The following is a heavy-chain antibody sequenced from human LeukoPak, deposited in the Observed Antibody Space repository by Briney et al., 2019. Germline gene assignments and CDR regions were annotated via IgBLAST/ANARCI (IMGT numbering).Heavy chain of an antibody. D-gene: IGHD1-14*01. J-gene: IGHJ6*02. CDR3: AKDVGPGSDNPAGYYGMDV. Sequence: SETLSLTCTVSGGSISSYYWSWIRQPPGKGLEWLGYIHYSGSTNYNPSLKSRVTISVDTSKNQFSLKLSSVTAADTAVYYCAKDVGPGSDNPAGYYGMDVWGQGTTVTVSS. CDR2: IHYSGST. V-gene: IGHV4-59*01. CDR1: GGSISSYY.